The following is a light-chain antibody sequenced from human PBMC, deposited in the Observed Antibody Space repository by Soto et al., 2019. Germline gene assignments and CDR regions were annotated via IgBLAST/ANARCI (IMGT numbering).Light chain of an antibody. J-gene: IGLJ3*02. CDR2: GNR. V-gene: IGLV1-40*01. CDR1: NSNLGAGYD. CDR3: QAYDYSLTAFV. Sequence: QALVTQPPSVSGAPGQRVTISCTGNNSNLGAGYDVHWYQQLPGAAPKLVIFGNRNRPSGVPERFSGSKSGTSASLAITGLQAEDEADYYCQAYDYSLTAFVFGGGTKLTVL.